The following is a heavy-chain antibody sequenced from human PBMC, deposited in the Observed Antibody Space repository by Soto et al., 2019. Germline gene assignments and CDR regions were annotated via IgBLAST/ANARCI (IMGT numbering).Heavy chain of an antibody. J-gene: IGHJ6*02. D-gene: IGHD6-13*01. V-gene: IGHV1-8*01. CDR2: MNPNSGNT. Sequence: GASVKVSCKASGYTFTTFDINWVRQATGQGPEWMGWMNPNSGNTGYAQNFKGRVTMTRNTSISTAYMELSSLRSEDTAVYYCARAPYLYSSNWYVGMDVWG. CDR3: ARAPYLYSSNWYVGMDV. CDR1: GYTFTTFD.